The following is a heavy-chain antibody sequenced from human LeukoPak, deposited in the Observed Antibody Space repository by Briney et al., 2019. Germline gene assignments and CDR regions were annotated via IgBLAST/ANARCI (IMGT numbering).Heavy chain of an antibody. J-gene: IGHJ4*02. CDR1: GFTFSTYG. D-gene: IGHD2-2*01. CDR3: AKDRGCSSSTCAEPAAYCLDY. CDR2: IWYDGRNK. V-gene: IGHV3-30*02. Sequence: GGSLRLSCAASGFTFSTYGIHWVRQAPGKGLEWVAFIWYDGRNKYYADSVTGRFTISRDNTNNTLYLQMNSLRLEDTAVYYCAKDRGCSSSTCAEPAAYCLDYWGRGTLVTVSS.